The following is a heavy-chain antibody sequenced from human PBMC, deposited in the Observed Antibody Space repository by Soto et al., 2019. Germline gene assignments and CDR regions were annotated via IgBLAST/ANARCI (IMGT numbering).Heavy chain of an antibody. CDR3: ARDHREGATPGPYYYYYYMDV. J-gene: IGHJ6*03. D-gene: IGHD1-26*01. CDR2: IYYSGST. V-gene: IGHV4-59*01. Sequence: SETLSLTCTVSGGSISSYYWSWIRQPPGKGLEWIGYIYYSGSTNYNPSLKSRVTISVDTSKNQFSLKLSSVTAADTAVYYCARDHREGATPGPYYYYYYMDVWGKGTTVTVAS. CDR1: GGSISSYY.